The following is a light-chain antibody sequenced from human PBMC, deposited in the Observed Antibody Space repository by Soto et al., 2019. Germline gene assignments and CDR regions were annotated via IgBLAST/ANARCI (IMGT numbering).Light chain of an antibody. CDR2: DVT. CDR1: SSDVGGYNL. J-gene: IGLJ2*01. V-gene: IGLV2-14*01. CDR3: RSDASTNAQV. Sequence: QSALTQPASVSGSPGQSITISCTGTSSDVGGYNLVSWYQQHPGKVPQLLIYDVTHRSSVVSHLFSATSSANTASLTISGLQAEEDADYYGRSDASTNAQVFGGGTQLTVL.